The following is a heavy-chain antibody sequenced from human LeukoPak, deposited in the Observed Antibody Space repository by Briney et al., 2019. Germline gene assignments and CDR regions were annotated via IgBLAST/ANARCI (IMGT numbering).Heavy chain of an antibody. CDR2: IFYSGST. CDR1: GYSISSAYY. CDR3: ARVSPDALSGQRYFDL. V-gene: IGHV4-38-2*02. J-gene: IGHJ2*01. D-gene: IGHD5/OR15-5a*01. Sequence: PSETLSLTCTVSGYSISSAYYWGWIRQPPGKGLEWIGSIFYSGSTYYIPSLKSRVTISVDTSKNQFSLKFNSVTAEDTAVYYCARVSPDALSGQRYFDLWGRGTLVAVSS.